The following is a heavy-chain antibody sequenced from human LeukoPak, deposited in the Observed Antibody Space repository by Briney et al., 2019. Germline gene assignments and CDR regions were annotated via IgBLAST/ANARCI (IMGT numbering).Heavy chain of an antibody. CDR1: GYTFTSYY. Sequence: WASVKVSCKASGYTFTSYYMHWVRQAPGQGLEWMGIINPSGGSTSYAQKFQGRGTMTRDTSTSTVYMELSSLRSEDTAVYYCARPIVGLRGVDYYYYGMDVWGQGTTVTVSS. CDR2: INPSGGST. V-gene: IGHV1-46*01. J-gene: IGHJ6*02. CDR3: ARPIVGLRGVDYYYYGMDV. D-gene: IGHD3-10*01.